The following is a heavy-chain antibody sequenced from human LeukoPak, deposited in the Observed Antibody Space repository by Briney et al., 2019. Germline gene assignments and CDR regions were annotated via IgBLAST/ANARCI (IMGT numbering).Heavy chain of an antibody. Sequence: GGSLRLSCAASGFTFDDYAMHWVRQAPGKGLVWVSRINSDGSSTSYADSVKGRFTISRDNAKNTLYLQMNSLRAEDTAVYYCARDRYGNPTDYWGQGTLVTVSS. D-gene: IGHD3-9*01. CDR3: ARDRYGNPTDY. V-gene: IGHV3-74*01. CDR1: GFTFDDYA. CDR2: INSDGSST. J-gene: IGHJ4*02.